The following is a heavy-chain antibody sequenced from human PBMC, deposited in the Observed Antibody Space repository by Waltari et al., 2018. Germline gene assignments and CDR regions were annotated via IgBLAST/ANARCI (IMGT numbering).Heavy chain of an antibody. CDR1: GGSISSHY. CDR3: ARDPPLGRLALFDY. Sequence: QVQLQESGPGLVKPSETLSLTCTVSGGSISSHYWSWIRQPPGKGLEWIGYIYYSGSTNYNPSLKSRVTISVDTSKNQFSLKLSSVTAADTAVYYCARDPPLGRLALFDYWGQGTLVTVSS. CDR2: IYYSGST. D-gene: IGHD1-1*01. J-gene: IGHJ4*02. V-gene: IGHV4-59*11.